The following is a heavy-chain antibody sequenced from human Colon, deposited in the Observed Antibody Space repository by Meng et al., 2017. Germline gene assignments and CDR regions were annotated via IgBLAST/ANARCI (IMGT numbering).Heavy chain of an antibody. CDR1: GFIVSSNY. CDR3: ARSRSYADLSN. V-gene: IGHV3-53*05. J-gene: IGHJ4*02. Sequence: GGSLRLSCAASGFIVSSNYMSWVRQAPGKGLEWVALIDGGDKTYYADSVKGRFTISRDNVKSTVFLQMNSLRVEDTATYYCARSRSYADLSNWGQGKPVTVSS. CDR2: IDGGDKT. D-gene: IGHD4-17*01.